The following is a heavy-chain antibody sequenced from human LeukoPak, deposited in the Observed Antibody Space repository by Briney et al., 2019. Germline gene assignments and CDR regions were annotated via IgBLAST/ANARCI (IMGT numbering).Heavy chain of an antibody. CDR2: INHSGRT. CDR3: ARGVVTMVRGVISNYCYYYGMDV. V-gene: IGHV4-34*01. J-gene: IGHJ6*04. Sequence: SETLSLTCAVYGGSFSGYYWSWIRQPPGKGLEWIGEINHSGRTNYNPSLKSRVTISVDTSKNQFSLKLSSVTAADTAVYYCARGVVTMVRGVISNYCYYYGMDVWGKGTTVTVSS. D-gene: IGHD3-10*01. CDR1: GGSFSGYY.